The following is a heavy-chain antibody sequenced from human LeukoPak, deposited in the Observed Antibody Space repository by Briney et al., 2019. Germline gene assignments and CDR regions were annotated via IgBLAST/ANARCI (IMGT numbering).Heavy chain of an antibody. D-gene: IGHD3-10*01. Sequence: ASVTVSCKASGYTFTSYDINWVRQATGQGLEWMGWMNSNSGNTGYAQKFQGRVTMTRNTTISTAYMELSSLRSEDTAVYYCARALQPAERRDSGSYILDYWGQGTLVTVSS. J-gene: IGHJ4*02. V-gene: IGHV1-8*01. CDR2: MNSNSGNT. CDR3: ARALQPAERRDSGSYILDY. CDR1: GYTFTSYD.